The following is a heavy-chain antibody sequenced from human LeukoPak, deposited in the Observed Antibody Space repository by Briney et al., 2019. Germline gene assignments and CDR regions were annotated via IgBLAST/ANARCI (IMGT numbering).Heavy chain of an antibody. V-gene: IGHV4-39*01. CDR3: ARRTSGWPIDY. CDR2: IYYSGST. CDR1: GGSISSSSYY. D-gene: IGHD6-19*01. Sequence: PSETLSLTCTVSGGSISSSSYYWGWIRQPPGKGLECIGSIYYSGSTYYNPSPKSRVTISADTSKNQFSLKLSSVTAADTAVYYCARRTSGWPIDYWGQGTLVTVSS. J-gene: IGHJ4*02.